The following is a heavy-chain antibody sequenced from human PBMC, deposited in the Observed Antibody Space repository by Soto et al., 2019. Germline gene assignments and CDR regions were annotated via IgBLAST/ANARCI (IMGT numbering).Heavy chain of an antibody. CDR3: AGGYCTNGVCFNPYWFDP. CDR2: INHSGGT. D-gene: IGHD2-8*01. J-gene: IGHJ5*02. CDR1: GGSFSGYY. V-gene: IGHV4-34*01. Sequence: SETLSLTCAVYGGSFSGYYRSWIRQPPGKGLEWIGEINHSGGTNYNPSLKSRVTISVDTSKNQFSLKLSSVTAAGTAVYYCAGGYCTNGVCFNPYWFDPWGQGTLVTVSS.